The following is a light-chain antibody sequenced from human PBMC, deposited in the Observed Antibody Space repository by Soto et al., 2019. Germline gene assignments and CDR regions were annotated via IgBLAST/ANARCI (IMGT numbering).Light chain of an antibody. CDR2: GAS. V-gene: IGKV3-15*01. J-gene: IGKJ2*01. CDR1: QSISIN. Sequence: EXVMTQSPAILSMSPGDRATLSCRASQSISINLAWYQRKLGQAPRLLIYGASTRATDIPARFSGSGSGTEFTLTISSLQSEDFAIYYCQQYDSWPPYTFGQGTKVEIK. CDR3: QQYDSWPPYT.